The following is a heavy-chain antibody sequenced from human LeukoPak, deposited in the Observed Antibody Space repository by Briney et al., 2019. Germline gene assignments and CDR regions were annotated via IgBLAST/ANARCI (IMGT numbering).Heavy chain of an antibody. J-gene: IGHJ4*02. CDR2: ISWNSGSI. CDR1: GFTFDDYA. CDR3: AKDGGTYGSGNFDY. V-gene: IGHV3-9*01. Sequence: PGRSLRLSCAASGFTFDDYAMHWVRQAPGKGLEWVSGISWNSGSIGYADSVKGRFTISRDNAKNSLYLQMNSLRAEDTALYYCAKDGGTYGSGNFDYWGQGTLVTVSS. D-gene: IGHD3-10*01.